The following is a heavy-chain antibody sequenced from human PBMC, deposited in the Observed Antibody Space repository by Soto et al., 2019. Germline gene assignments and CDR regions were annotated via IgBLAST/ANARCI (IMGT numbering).Heavy chain of an antibody. CDR1: GFSFSSYA. CDR3: VKDVYSGSSGQFGL. V-gene: IGHV3-23*01. CDR2: ISATDVAT. Sequence: EVQLLESGGGLVQPGGSLRLSCAASGFSFSSYAMGWVRQAPGKGLEWVSIISATDVATYYADSVKGHFIIARDDSRTTLFLQMNSLRAEDTAVYHCVKDVYSGSSGQFGLWGQGTLVTVSS. D-gene: IGHD1-26*01. J-gene: IGHJ4*02.